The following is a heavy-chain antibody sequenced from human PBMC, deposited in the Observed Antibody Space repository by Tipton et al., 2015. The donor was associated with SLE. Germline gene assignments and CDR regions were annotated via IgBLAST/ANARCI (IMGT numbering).Heavy chain of an antibody. Sequence: SLRLSCAASGFTFSSYSMNWVRQAPGKGLEWVSSISSSSSYIYYADSVKGRFTISRDNAKNSLYLQMNSLRAEDTAVYYCARGKGIAVAGTSDYWGQGTLVTVSS. CDR2: ISSSSSYI. D-gene: IGHD6-19*01. V-gene: IGHV3-21*01. CDR3: ARGKGIAVAGTSDY. J-gene: IGHJ4*02. CDR1: GFTFSSYS.